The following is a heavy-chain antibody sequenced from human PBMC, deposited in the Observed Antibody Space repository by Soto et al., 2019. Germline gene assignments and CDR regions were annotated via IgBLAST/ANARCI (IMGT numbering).Heavy chain of an antibody. D-gene: IGHD6-25*01. J-gene: IGHJ4*02. CDR2: IYCNHDK. V-gene: IGHV2-5*01. CDR1: GFSLSTSGVG. CDR3: ARRQTASYVDY. Sequence: QRTFKESGPTLVKPPQTLTLTCTFSGFSLSTSGVGEGWIRQPPGKALECLALIYCNHDKSYSPSLKSRLTITQDTSKNQLVLTMTNMDPVDPATYSCARRQTASYVDYWGQGTLFTVAS.